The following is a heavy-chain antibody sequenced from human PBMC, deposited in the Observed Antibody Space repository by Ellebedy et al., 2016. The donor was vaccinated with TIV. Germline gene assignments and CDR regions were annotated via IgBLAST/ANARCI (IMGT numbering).Heavy chain of an antibody. CDR2: INTDASTT. J-gene: IGHJ4*02. D-gene: IGHD4-23*01. CDR1: GFTFSNYW. V-gene: IGHV3-74*01. CDR3: ARSAYYGGKGYYFDS. Sequence: GESLKISXAASGFTFSNYWIHWVRHVPGKGLVWVSRINTDASTTNYADSVKGRFTISRDNAKNTLYLQMNSLRADDTAVYYCARSAYYGGKGYYFDSWGQGTLVTVSS.